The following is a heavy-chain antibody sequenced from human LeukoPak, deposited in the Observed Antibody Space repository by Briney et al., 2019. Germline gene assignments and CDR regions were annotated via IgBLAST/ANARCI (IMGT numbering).Heavy chain of an antibody. Sequence: PSETLSLTCTVSGGSISSNSHYWGWIRQPPGKGLEWIGSIYYSGSTYYNPSLKSRVTISVDTSKDQFSLNLSSVTAADTALYYCAGQDFYYMDVWGKGTTVTVSS. CDR2: IYYSGST. V-gene: IGHV4-39*01. CDR3: AGQDFYYMDV. CDR1: GGSISSNSHY. J-gene: IGHJ6*03.